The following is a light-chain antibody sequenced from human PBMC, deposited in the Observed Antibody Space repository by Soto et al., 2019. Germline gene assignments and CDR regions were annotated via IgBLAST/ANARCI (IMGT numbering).Light chain of an antibody. CDR1: QSVSSD. V-gene: IGKV3-15*01. CDR2: GAS. CDR3: HQNNNWPPWT. Sequence: EIVMTQSPATLSVSPGERATLSCRASQSVSSDLAWYQHKPGQAPRLLIYGASTRATGIPGRFSGSGSGTEFTLTISSLQPEDFAVYYCHQNNNWPPWTFGQGTKVEIK. J-gene: IGKJ1*01.